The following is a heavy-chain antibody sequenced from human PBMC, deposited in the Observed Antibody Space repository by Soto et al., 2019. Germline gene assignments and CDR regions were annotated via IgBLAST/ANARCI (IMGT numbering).Heavy chain of an antibody. J-gene: IGHJ4*02. D-gene: IGHD3-22*01. Sequence: EVQLLESGGGLVQPGGSLRLSCAASGFTFSSYAMSWVRQAPGKGLEWVSAISGSGGSTYYADSVKGRYTISKDNSKNTLYLQMNRLRAEDTAVYYCAKGGYYDSSGYLNWGQGTLVTVSS. V-gene: IGHV3-23*01. CDR3: AKGGYYDSSGYLN. CDR1: GFTFSSYA. CDR2: ISGSGGST.